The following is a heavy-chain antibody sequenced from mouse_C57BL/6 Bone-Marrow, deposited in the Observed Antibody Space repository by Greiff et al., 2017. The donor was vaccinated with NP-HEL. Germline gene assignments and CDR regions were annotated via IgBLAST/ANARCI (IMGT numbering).Heavy chain of an antibody. CDR2: ISSGSSTI. Sequence: EVKLMESGGGLVKPGGSLKLSCAASGFTFSDYGMHWVRQAPEKGLEWVAYISSGSSTIYYADTVKGRFTISRDNAKNTLFLQMTSLRSEDTAMYYCARTVTRYYYAMDYWGQGTSVTVSS. CDR3: ARTVTRYYYAMDY. J-gene: IGHJ4*01. CDR1: GFTFSDYG. V-gene: IGHV5-17*01. D-gene: IGHD2-2*01.